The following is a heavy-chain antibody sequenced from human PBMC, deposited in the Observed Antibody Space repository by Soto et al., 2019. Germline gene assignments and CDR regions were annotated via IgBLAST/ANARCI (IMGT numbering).Heavy chain of an antibody. V-gene: IGHV3-15*01. CDR2: IKSKTDGGTT. CDR1: GFTFSNAW. J-gene: IGHJ6*02. D-gene: IGHD2-15*01. Sequence: EVKLVESGGGLVKPGGSLRLSCAASGFTFSNAWMSWVRQAPGKGLEWVGRIKSKTDGGTTDYAAPVKGRFTISRDDSNNTLYLQMDSLKNEDTAVYYCTTDLVVVADYYGMDVWGQGTTVTVSS. CDR3: TTDLVVVADYYGMDV.